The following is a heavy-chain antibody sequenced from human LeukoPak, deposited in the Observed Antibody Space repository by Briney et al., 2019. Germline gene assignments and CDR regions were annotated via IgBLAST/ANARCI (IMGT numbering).Heavy chain of an antibody. V-gene: IGHV3-74*01. CDR2: INTDGSST. Sequence: PGGSLRLSCAASGFTFSSYSMNWVRQAPGKGLVWVSRINTDGSSTSYADSVKGRFTISRDNAKNTLYLQMNSLRAEDTAVYYCARDPDGIRGRGYYYYYMDVWGKGTTVTVSS. J-gene: IGHJ6*03. CDR3: ARDPDGIRGRGYYYYYMDV. D-gene: IGHD1-26*01. CDR1: GFTFSSYS.